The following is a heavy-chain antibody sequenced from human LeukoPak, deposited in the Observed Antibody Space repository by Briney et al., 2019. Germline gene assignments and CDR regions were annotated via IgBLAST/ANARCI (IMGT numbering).Heavy chain of an antibody. CDR2: INPNSGGT. CDR3: ARVSIAARPPFDY. Sequence: ASVKVSCKASGYTFTGYYMHWVRQAPGQGLEWMGWINPNSGGTNYAQKFQGRVTMTRDTSISTAYMELSRLRSDDTAVYYCARVSIAARPPFDYWGQGTLVTVSS. J-gene: IGHJ4*02. D-gene: IGHD6-6*01. CDR1: GYTFTGYY. V-gene: IGHV1-2*02.